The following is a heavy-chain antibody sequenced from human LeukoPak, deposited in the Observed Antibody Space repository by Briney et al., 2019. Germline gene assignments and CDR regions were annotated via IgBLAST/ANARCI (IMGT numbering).Heavy chain of an antibody. CDR1: GFALGHYD. Sequence: PGGSLRLSCAASGFALGHYDVNWVRQAPGKGLEWIAHISVRAATIYYGDSVEGRFTISRDDAKNSLFLQMNSLRVEDTAIYYCAKDCPRHYVTSYGMDFWGQGPTVTVS. CDR2: ISVRAATI. CDR3: AKDCPRHYVTSYGMDF. J-gene: IGHJ6*01. D-gene: IGHD3-10*02. V-gene: IGHV3-48*03.